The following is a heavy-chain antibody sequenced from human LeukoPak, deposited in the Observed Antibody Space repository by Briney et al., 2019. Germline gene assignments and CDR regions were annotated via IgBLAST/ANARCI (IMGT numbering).Heavy chain of an antibody. CDR3: ARENSNYDILTGYYYYYYMDV. D-gene: IGHD3-9*01. V-gene: IGHV4-4*07. Sequence: PSETLSLTCTVSGGSISSYYWSWLRQPAGKGLEWIGRIYTSGSTNYNPSLKSRVTMSVDTSKNQFSLKLSSVTAADTAVYYCARENSNYDILTGYYYYYYMDVWGKGTTVTISS. CDR1: GGSISSYY. CDR2: IYTSGST. J-gene: IGHJ6*03.